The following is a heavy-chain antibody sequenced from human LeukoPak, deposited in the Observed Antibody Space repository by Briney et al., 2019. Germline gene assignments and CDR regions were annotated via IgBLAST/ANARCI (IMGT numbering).Heavy chain of an antibody. V-gene: IGHV3-30*01. D-gene: IGHD5-18*01. J-gene: IGHJ4*02. CDR2: ISYDGSHK. CDR3: ARAWDTVTVPGPFDY. CDR1: GFTFSSYT. Sequence: GGSLRLSCAGSGFTFSSYTMNWVRQTTGKGLEWVAVISYDGSHKDYADSVKGRFTISRDNSKNTLYLQMNSLRAEDTAVYYCARAWDTVTVPGPFDYWGQGTLVTVSS.